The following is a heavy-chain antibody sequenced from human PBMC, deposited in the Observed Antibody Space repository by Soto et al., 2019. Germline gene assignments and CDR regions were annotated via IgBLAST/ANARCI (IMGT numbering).Heavy chain of an antibody. V-gene: IGHV1-24*01. D-gene: IGHD1-1*01. J-gene: IGHJ4*02. Sequence: ASVKVSCKVSDYTLTELSLDWVRQAPGKGIEWMGGCDREDGETLYAQKFQVRVTMTRDTSTSTVYMELSSPRSEDTAVYYCARADDWNYFDYWGQGTLVTVSS. CDR2: CDREDGET. CDR3: ARADDWNYFDY. CDR1: DYTLTELS.